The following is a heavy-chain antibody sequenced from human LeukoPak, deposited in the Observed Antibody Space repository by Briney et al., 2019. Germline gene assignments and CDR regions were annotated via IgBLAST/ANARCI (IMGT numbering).Heavy chain of an antibody. Sequence: GGFLRLSCAASGFTFSSYAMSWVRQAPGKGLEWVSAISGSGGSTYYADSVKGRFTISRDNSKNTLYLQMNSLRAEDTAVYYCASHIAVAGKGVQIFDYWGQGTLVTVSS. V-gene: IGHV3-23*01. J-gene: IGHJ4*02. CDR3: ASHIAVAGKGVQIFDY. CDR1: GFTFSSYA. CDR2: ISGSGGST. D-gene: IGHD6-19*01.